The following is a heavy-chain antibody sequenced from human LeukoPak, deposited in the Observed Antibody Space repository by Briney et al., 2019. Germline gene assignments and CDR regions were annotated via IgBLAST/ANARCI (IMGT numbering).Heavy chain of an antibody. J-gene: IGHJ5*02. D-gene: IGHD2-2*01. V-gene: IGHV3-21*01. CDR1: GFTFSSYS. CDR2: ISSSSSYI. CDR3: AREEIRYCSSTSCYSFDP. Sequence: GGSLRLSCAASGFTFSSYSMNWVRQAPGEGLEWVSSISSSSSYIYYADSVKGRFTISRDNAKNSLYLQMNSLRAEDTAVYYCAREEIRYCSSTSCYSFDPWGQGTLVTVSS.